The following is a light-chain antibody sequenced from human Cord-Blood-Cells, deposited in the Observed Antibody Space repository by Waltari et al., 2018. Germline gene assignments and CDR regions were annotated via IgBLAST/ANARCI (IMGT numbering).Light chain of an antibody. CDR3: AAWDDSLRV. CDR2: RNN. Sequence: QCVRTQPPSASGSPGQRGTISCSGSRSNIGSTSVYWYQQLPGTAPKLLIYRNNQRPSGVPDRFSGSKSGTSASLAISGLRSEDEADYYCAAWDDSLRVFGGGTKLTVL. CDR1: RSNIGSTS. J-gene: IGLJ2*01. V-gene: IGLV1-47*01.